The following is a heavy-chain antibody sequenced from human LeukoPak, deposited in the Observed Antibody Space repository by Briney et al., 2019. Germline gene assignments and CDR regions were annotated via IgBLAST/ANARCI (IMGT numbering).Heavy chain of an antibody. V-gene: IGHV3-7*01. J-gene: IGHJ6*04. Sequence: PGGSLRLSCTASGFTFSSNWMTWVRQAPGKGLEWAANINEDGGGKYYVESVKGRFTISRDNARNSVHLELSNLRAEDTAVYYCATRRCSIAACQASSYRCFDSWGKGTTVIVSS. CDR1: GFTFSSNW. CDR3: ATRRCSIAACQASSYRCFDS. D-gene: IGHD2-2*01. CDR2: INEDGGGK.